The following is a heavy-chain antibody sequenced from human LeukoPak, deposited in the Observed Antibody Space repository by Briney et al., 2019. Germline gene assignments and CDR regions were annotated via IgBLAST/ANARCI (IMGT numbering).Heavy chain of an antibody. Sequence: SETLSLTCAVYGGSFSGYYWSWIRQPPGKGLEWIGSIYHSGSTYYNPSLKSRVTISVDTSKNQFSLKLSSVTAADTAVYYCARDSYSSSWHFDYWGQGTLVTVSS. V-gene: IGHV4-34*01. D-gene: IGHD6-13*01. CDR2: IYHSGST. CDR1: GGSFSGYY. J-gene: IGHJ4*02. CDR3: ARDSYSSSWHFDY.